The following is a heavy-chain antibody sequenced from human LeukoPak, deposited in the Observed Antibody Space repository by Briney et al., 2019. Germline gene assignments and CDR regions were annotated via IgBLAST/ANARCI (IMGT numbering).Heavy chain of an antibody. CDR2: SNAGNVNT. J-gene: IGHJ4*02. D-gene: IGHD2-2*01. Sequence: ASVKVSCKASGYTFTTYSMHWVRQAPGQRLEWVGWSNAGNVNTKYSQEFQGRVTITRDTSASTAYMELRSLRSDDTAVYYCARDCGTSTSCYVVFDFWGQGTLVTVSS. CDR1: GYTFTTYS. V-gene: IGHV1-3*02. CDR3: ARDCGTSTSCYVVFDF.